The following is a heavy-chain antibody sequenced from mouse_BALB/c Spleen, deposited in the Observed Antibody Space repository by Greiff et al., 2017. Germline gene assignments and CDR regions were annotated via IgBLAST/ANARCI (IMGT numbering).Heavy chain of an antibody. CDR1: GYTFTSYW. Sequence: QVQLKQPGAELVKPGASVKLSCKASGYTFTSYWMHWVKQRPGQGLEWIGEIDPSDSYTNYNQKFKGKATLTVDKSSSTAYMQLSSLTSEDSAVYYGARRDYRYDSLDYWGQGTTLTVSS. CDR2: IDPSDSYT. V-gene: IGHV1-69*02. J-gene: IGHJ2*01. CDR3: ARRDYRYDSLDY. D-gene: IGHD2-14*01.